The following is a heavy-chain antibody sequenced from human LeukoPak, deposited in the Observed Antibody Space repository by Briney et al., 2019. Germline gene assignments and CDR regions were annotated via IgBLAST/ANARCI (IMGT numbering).Heavy chain of an antibody. CDR3: AKDPGSGWYVNYFDY. Sequence: GGSLRLSCAASGFTVSSNYMSWVRQAPGKGLEWVSGISGRGENTYYADSVRGRFTVSRDNSKSTLYVQMKGLRAEDTAIYYCAKDPGSGWYVNYFDYWGQGTLVTVSS. CDR2: ISGRGENT. D-gene: IGHD6-19*01. J-gene: IGHJ4*02. V-gene: IGHV3-23*01. CDR1: GFTVSSNY.